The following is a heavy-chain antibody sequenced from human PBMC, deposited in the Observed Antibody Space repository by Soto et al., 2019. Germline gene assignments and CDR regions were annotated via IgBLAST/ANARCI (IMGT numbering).Heavy chain of an antibody. Sequence: SETLSLTCTVSGGSINNDAYYWSWIRQPPGKGLEWIGYIYYSGSTYYNPSLKSRVTVSLTTSKTQFSLQLSSVTAADTAVYYCARENLYNNYVTDWGQGTLVAVSS. J-gene: IGHJ4*02. D-gene: IGHD4-4*01. CDR2: IYYSGST. CDR3: ARENLYNNYVTD. CDR1: GGSINNDAYY. V-gene: IGHV4-30-4*01.